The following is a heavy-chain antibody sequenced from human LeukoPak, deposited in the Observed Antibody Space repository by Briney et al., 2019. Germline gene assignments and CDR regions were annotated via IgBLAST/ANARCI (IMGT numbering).Heavy chain of an antibody. J-gene: IGHJ4*02. CDR3: ATRPPNDISGYLDN. CDR2: IYYTGTT. CDR1: GGSICSYY. V-gene: IGHV4-59*01. Sequence: SETLSLTCTVSGGSICSYYWSWIRQPPGKGLEWIGYIYYTGTTNYNPSLKSRVTISLDTSKNQFSLKLSSVTAADTAVYYCATRPPNDISGYLDNWGQGTLVTVSS. D-gene: IGHD3-22*01.